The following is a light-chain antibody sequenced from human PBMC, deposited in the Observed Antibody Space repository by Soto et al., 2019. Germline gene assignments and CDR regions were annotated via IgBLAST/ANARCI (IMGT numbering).Light chain of an antibody. J-gene: IGKJ1*01. Sequence: EIVMTQSPSTLSVSPGERATLSCRASQSVSSNLAWYQQRPGKAPRLLIYGASTRATGIPARFSGSGSGTEFSLPIISMQSADVAVNYCQQYNNWLAWTFGQGTKVEIK. CDR1: QSVSSN. CDR2: GAS. CDR3: QQYNNWLAWT. V-gene: IGKV3-15*01.